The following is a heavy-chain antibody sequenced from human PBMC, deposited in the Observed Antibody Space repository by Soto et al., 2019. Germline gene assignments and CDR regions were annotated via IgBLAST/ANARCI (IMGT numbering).Heavy chain of an antibody. D-gene: IGHD3-22*01. J-gene: IGHJ4*02. V-gene: IGHV4-59*01. CDR3: AGRASRYYYDSSGYFDY. CDR1: GGSISSYY. Sequence: SETLSLTCTVSGGSISSYYWSWIRQPRGKGLEWIGYIYYSGSTNYNPSLKSRVTISVDTSKNQFSLKLSSVTAADTAVYYCAGRASRYYYDSSGYFDYWGQGTLVTVSS. CDR2: IYYSGST.